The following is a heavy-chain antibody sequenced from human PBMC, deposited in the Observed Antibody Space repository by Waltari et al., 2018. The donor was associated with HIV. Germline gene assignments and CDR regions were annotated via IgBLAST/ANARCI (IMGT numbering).Heavy chain of an antibody. CDR3: ARDPVYSGSSLVYYFDY. V-gene: IGHV3-48*01. Sequence: EVQLVESGGGLVQHGGSLRLPCAAQGFAFSAYSMNWSRQAPGKGLEWVSYISSSSSTIYYADSVKGRFTISRDNAKNSLYLQMNSLRAEDTAVYYCARDPVYSGSSLVYYFDYWGQGTLVTVSS. CDR2: ISSSSSTI. J-gene: IGHJ4*02. CDR1: GFAFSAYS. D-gene: IGHD6-6*01.